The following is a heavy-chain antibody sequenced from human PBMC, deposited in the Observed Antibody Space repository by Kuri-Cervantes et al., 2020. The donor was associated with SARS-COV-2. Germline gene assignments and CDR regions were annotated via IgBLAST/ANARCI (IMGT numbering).Heavy chain of an antibody. CDR3: AKDLGVVVIWVDY. CDR1: GFTFSSYA. D-gene: IGHD3-22*01. J-gene: IGHJ4*02. CDR2: ISGSGGST. V-gene: IGHV3-23*01. Sequence: GESLKISCAASGFTFSSYAMSWVRQAPGKGLEWVSGISGSGGSTYYADSVKGRFTISRDNSKNTLYLQTNSLRAEDTAVYYCAKDLGVVVIWVDYWGQGTLVTVSS.